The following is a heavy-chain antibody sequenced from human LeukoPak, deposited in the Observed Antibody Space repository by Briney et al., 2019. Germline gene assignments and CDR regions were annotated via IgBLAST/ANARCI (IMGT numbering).Heavy chain of an antibody. V-gene: IGHV1-2*02. Sequence: GASVTVSCKTSGYTVSDYYMHWVRQAPGQGLEWMGWLRGDTGDTDSPQKFKGRVTMTRDTATNTAYMQPSRLTYDDTAIYFCARVRYNACDYWGQGTLVTVSS. J-gene: IGHJ4*02. CDR1: GYTVSDYY. CDR3: ARVRYNACDY. CDR2: LRGDTGDT. D-gene: IGHD1-1*01.